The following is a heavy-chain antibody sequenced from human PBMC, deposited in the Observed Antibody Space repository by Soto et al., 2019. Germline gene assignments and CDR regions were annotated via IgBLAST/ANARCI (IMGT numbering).Heavy chain of an antibody. CDR1: GFTFSSYW. J-gene: IGHJ6*03. CDR2: IKQDGSEK. D-gene: IGHD6-6*01. Sequence: GGSLRLSCAASGFTFSSYWMSWVRQAPGKGLEWVANIKQDGSEKYYVDSVKGRFTISRDNAKNSLYLQMNSLRAEDTAVYYCARLREAARRFADPGESYYYYYYMDVWGKGTTVTVSS. V-gene: IGHV3-7*01. CDR3: ARLREAARRFADPGESYYYYYYMDV.